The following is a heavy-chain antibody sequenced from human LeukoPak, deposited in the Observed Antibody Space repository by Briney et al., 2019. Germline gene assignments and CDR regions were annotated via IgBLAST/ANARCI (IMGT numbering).Heavy chain of an antibody. J-gene: IGHJ4*02. Sequence: GRSLRLSCAASGFTFSSHGMHWVRQAPGKGLEWVAVISYDGSDKYYADSVKGRFTISRDNSKNTLYLQMNSLRAEDTAVYYCATAVGGNFEYWGQGTLVTVSS. CDR1: GFTFSSHG. CDR3: ATAVGGNFEY. CDR2: ISYDGSDK. V-gene: IGHV3-30*03.